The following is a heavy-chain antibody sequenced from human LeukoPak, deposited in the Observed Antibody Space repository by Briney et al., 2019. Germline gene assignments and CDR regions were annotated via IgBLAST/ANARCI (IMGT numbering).Heavy chain of an antibody. V-gene: IGHV1-18*01. Sequence: ASVKVSCKASGCTFTSYGISWVRQALGQGLEWMGWISAYNGNTNYAQKLQGRVTMTTDTSTSTAYMELRSLRSDDTAVYYCARVPRYCSSTSCPPDYYYFDYWGQGTLVTVSS. CDR1: GCTFTSYG. D-gene: IGHD2-2*01. CDR2: ISAYNGNT. CDR3: ARVPRYCSSTSCPPDYYYFDY. J-gene: IGHJ4*02.